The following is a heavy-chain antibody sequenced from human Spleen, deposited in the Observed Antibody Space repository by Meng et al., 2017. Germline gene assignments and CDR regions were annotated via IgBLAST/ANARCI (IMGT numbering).Heavy chain of an antibody. CDR2: INHSGST. CDR3: ARGPTTMAHDFDY. CDR1: GGSFSDYY. V-gene: IGHV4-34*01. J-gene: IGHJ4*02. Sequence: HVQLTASGPCRVKPSGTLSLTCAVSGGSFSDYYWSWIRQPPGKGLEWIGEINHSGSTNYNPSLESRATISVDTSQNNLSLKLSSVTAADSAVYYCARGPTTMAHDFDYWGQGTLVTVSS. D-gene: IGHD4-11*01.